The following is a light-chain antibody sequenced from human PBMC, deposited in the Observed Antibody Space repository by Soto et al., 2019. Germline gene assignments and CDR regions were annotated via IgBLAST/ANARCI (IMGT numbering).Light chain of an antibody. Sequence: DIQLTQSPSFLSASVGDRVTITCRASQGISSYLAWYQQKPGKAPNLLIYSASTLQRGVPSRFSGSGSGTEFTLTISSLQPEDVATYYCQQLNSYPHTFGQGTKLEIK. CDR1: QGISSY. CDR3: QQLNSYPHT. V-gene: IGKV1-9*01. J-gene: IGKJ2*01. CDR2: SAS.